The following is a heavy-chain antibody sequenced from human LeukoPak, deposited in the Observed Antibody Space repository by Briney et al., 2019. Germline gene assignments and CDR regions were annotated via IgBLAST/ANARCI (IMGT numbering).Heavy chain of an antibody. D-gene: IGHD4-17*01. V-gene: IGHV3-23*01. CDR2: ISGSGGST. Sequence: PGRSLRLSCAASGFTFSSYAMSWVRQAPGKGLEWVSAISGSGGSTYYADSVKGRFTISRDNSKNTLYLQMNSLRAEDTAVYYCAKDDGDYGYYYYGMDVWGQGTTVTVSS. J-gene: IGHJ6*02. CDR1: GFTFSSYA. CDR3: AKDDGDYGYYYYGMDV.